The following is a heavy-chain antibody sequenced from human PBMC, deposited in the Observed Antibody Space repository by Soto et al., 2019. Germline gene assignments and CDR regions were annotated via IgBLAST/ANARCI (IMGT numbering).Heavy chain of an antibody. J-gene: IGHJ6*02. V-gene: IGHV4-34*01. CDR1: GGSFSGYY. Sequence: ASETLSLTCAVYGGSFSGYYWSWIRQPPGKGLEWIGEINHSGSTNYNPSLKSRVTISVDTSKNQFSLKLSSVTAADTAVYYCARGRSRLPVEYYYYGMDVWGQGTTLTV. CDR3: ARGRSRLPVEYYYYGMDV. D-gene: IGHD2-15*01. CDR2: INHSGST.